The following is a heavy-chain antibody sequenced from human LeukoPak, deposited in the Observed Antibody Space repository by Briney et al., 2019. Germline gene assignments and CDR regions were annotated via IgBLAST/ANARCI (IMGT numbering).Heavy chain of an antibody. Sequence: ASVRVSCKASGYTFTGYYMHWVRQAPGQGLEWMGWINPNSGGTNYAQKFQGRVTMTRDTSISTAYMELSRPRSDDTAVYYCARYSGSYQGSFDYWGQGTLVTVSS. CDR1: GYTFTGYY. CDR2: INPNSGGT. J-gene: IGHJ4*02. V-gene: IGHV1-2*02. D-gene: IGHD1-26*01. CDR3: ARYSGSYQGSFDY.